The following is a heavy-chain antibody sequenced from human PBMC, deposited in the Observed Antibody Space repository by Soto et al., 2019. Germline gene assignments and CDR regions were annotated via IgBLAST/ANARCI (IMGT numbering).Heavy chain of an antibody. CDR1: GYTFTGYY. CDR2: INPNSGGT. J-gene: IGHJ6*02. D-gene: IGHD5-18*01. CDR3: ARDSVDTAMADYYYYYGTDV. Sequence: EASVKVSCKASGYTFTGYYMHWVRQAPGQGLEWMGWINPNSGGTNYAQKFQGWVTMTRDTSISTAYMELSRLRSDDTAVYYCARDSVDTAMADYYYYYGTDVWGQGTTVTVPS. V-gene: IGHV1-2*04.